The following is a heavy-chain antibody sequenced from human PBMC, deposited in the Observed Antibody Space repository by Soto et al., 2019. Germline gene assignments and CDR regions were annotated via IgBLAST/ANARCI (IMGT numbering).Heavy chain of an antibody. CDR2: IYKSATT. J-gene: IGHJ5*01. CDR1: GDSISNLDYF. V-gene: IGHV4-30-4*01. Sequence: SETLSLTCSVSGDSISNLDYFWAWIRQPPGQALEYIGYIYKSATTYYNPSFESRVAISVDTSKGQFSLNVTSVTAADTAVYFCARGRYCLTGRCFPNWFDSWGQGALVTVS. CDR3: ARGRYCLTGRCFPNWFDS. D-gene: IGHD7-27*01.